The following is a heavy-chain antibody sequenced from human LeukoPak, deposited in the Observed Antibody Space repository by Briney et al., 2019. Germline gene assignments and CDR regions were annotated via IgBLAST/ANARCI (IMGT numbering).Heavy chain of an antibody. Sequence: ASVKVSCKVSGYTLTELSMHWVRQAPGKGLEWMGGFDPEDGETIYAQKFQGRVTMTEDTSTDTAYMELSSLRSEDTAVYYCATILQGSYYMDVWGQGTTVTVSS. CDR3: ATILQGSYYMDV. V-gene: IGHV1-24*01. CDR2: FDPEDGET. J-gene: IGHJ6*03. CDR1: GYTLTELS. D-gene: IGHD4-11*01.